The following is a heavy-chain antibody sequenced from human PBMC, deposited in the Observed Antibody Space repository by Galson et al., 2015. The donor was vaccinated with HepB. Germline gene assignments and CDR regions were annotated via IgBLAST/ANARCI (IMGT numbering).Heavy chain of an antibody. CDR1: GGSISSGGYY. V-gene: IGHV4-31*03. CDR2: IYYSGST. J-gene: IGHJ6*03. Sequence: TLSLTCTVSGGSISSGGYYWSWIRQHPGKGLEWIGYIYYSGSTYYNPSLKSRVTISVDTSKNQFSLKLGSVTAADTAVYYCARVAPDYYYYYYMDVWGKGTTVTVSS. CDR3: ARVAPDYYYYYYMDV.